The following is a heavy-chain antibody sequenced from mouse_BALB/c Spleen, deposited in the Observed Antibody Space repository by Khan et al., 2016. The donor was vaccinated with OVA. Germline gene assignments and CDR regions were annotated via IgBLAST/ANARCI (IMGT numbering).Heavy chain of an antibody. V-gene: IGHV1-7*01. CDR2: INPSTGYT. CDR1: GYTFANYW. J-gene: IGHJ2*01. D-gene: IGHD1-1*01. Sequence: QVQLQQSGAELAKPGASVKMSCKAPGYTFANYWMHWVKQRPGQGLDWIGYINPSTGYTDYNQKFKDKATLTADKSSSTAYMQLSSLTSEDSAVYCCSRLGSSYGTTVVYWGQGTTLTVSS. CDR3: SRLGSSYGTTVVY.